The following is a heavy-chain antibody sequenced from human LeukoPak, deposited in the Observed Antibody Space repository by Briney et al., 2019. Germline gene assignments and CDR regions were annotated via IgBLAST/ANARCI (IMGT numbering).Heavy chain of an antibody. CDR1: GGSFSGYY. D-gene: IGHD2-2*01. J-gene: IGHJ6*02. CDR3: ARMRSVYCSSTSCYRRAYYYGMDV. Sequence: SETLSLTCAVYGGSFSGYYWSWIRQPPGKGLEWIGEINHSGSTNYNPSLKSRVTISVDTSKNQSSLKLSSVTAADTAVYYCARMRSVYCSSTSCYRRAYYYGMDVWGQGTTVTVSS. CDR2: INHSGST. V-gene: IGHV4-34*01.